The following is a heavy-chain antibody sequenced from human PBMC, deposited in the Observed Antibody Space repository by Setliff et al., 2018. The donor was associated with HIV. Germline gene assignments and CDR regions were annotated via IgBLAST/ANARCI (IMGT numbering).Heavy chain of an antibody. CDR3: TKNLYSSRWSPLDY. CDR2: TPNDGSYK. J-gene: IGHJ4*02. CDR1: NFTFSFHG. Sequence: PGGSLRLSCAASNFTFSFHGMHWVRQAPGKGLEWVAFTPNDGSYKNYADSVKGRFTISRDNSKNTLYLQMDSLRAEDTAVYYCTKNLYSSRWSPLDYWGQGTLVTVSS. D-gene: IGHD6-13*01. V-gene: IGHV3-30*02.